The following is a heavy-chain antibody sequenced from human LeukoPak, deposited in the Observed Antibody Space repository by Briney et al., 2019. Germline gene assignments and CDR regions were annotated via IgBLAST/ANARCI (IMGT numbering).Heavy chain of an antibody. D-gene: IGHD6-19*01. J-gene: IGHJ4*02. CDR3: ARYTTGHGFDF. Sequence: GGSLRLSFAASGFTFSSNGMHWVRKAPGKGLEWVAYIWYDGSDEDYADSVKGRFTISRDNSKNTLYLQMNSLRAEDTAVYYCARYTTGHGFDFWGQGTLVTVSS. V-gene: IGHV3-33*08. CDR2: IWYDGSDE. CDR1: GFTFSSNG.